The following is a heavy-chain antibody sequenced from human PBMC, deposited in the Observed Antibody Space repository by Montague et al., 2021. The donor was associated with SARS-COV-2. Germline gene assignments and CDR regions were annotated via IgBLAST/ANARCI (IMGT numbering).Heavy chain of an antibody. CDR3: ARAGYSSSWPLRLYWYFDL. J-gene: IGHJ2*01. D-gene: IGHD6-13*01. V-gene: IGHV3-13*04. CDR1: GFTFSSYD. Sequence: SLRLSCAASGFTFSSYDVHWVRQATGKGLEWVSAIGTAGDTYYPGSVKGRFTISRENAENSLYLQMNSLRAGDTAVYYCARAGYSSSWPLRLYWYFDLWGRGTLVTVSS. CDR2: IGTAGDT.